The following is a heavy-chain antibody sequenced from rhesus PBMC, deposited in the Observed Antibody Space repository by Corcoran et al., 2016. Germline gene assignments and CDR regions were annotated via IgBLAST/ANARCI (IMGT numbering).Heavy chain of an antibody. V-gene: IGHV3-100*02. D-gene: IGHD3-28*01. CDR3: TRNYYDSGYYTGGYFDY. CDR2: ISESDSTI. J-gene: IGHJ4*01. CDR1: GFTFSSYE. Sequence: DVQLVESGGGLVKPGGSLRLSCVASGFTFSSYEMHWVRQAPGKGLEWVSVISESDSTIYHAESVKGRFTIARDNAKNSLFLQMNSLRAEDTAVYYCTRNYYDSGYYTGGYFDYWGQGVLVTVSS.